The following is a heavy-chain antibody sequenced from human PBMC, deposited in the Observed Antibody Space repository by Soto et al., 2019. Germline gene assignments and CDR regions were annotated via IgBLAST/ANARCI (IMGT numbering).Heavy chain of an antibody. J-gene: IGHJ5*02. CDR3: TTSNEVYDYIWGSYRRTHWFDP. V-gene: IGHV3-15*01. CDR2: IKSKTDGGTT. Sequence: GGSLRLSCAASGFTFSNAWMSWVRQAPGKGLEWVGRIKSKTDGGTTDYAAPVKGRFTISRDDSKNTLYLQMNSLKTEDTAVYYCTTSNEVYDYIWGSYRRTHWFDPWGQGTLVTVSS. CDR1: GFTFSNAW. D-gene: IGHD3-16*02.